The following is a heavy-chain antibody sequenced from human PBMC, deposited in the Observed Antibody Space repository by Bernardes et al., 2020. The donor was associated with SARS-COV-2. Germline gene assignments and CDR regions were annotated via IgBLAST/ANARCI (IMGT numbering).Heavy chain of an antibody. CDR3: ARGMTTVTTSALGYFDY. CDR1: GYTFTNYC. D-gene: IGHD4-17*01. CDR2: ISTYNGNT. V-gene: IGHV1-18*01. Sequence: SVNVSCKASGYTFTNYCINLVRQAPGQGLEWMGWISTYNGNTKNAQKFQGRVTMTTDTSTSTAYMELRSLRSDDTAVYYCARGMTTVTTSALGYFDYWGQGTLVTVSS. J-gene: IGHJ4*02.